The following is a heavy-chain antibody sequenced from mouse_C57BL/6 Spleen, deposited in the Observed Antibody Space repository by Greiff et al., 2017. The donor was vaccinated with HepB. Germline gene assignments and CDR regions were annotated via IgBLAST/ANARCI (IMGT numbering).Heavy chain of an antibody. D-gene: IGHD1-1*01. Sequence: EVKLMESGGGLVKPGGSLKLSCAASGFTFSDYGMHWVRQAPEKGLEWVAYISSGSSTIYYADTVKGRFTISRDNAKNTLFLQITSLMSEDTAMYYCATYGSSYLFDYWGQGTTLTVSS. CDR1: GFTFSDYG. V-gene: IGHV5-17*01. CDR3: ATYGSSYLFDY. CDR2: ISSGSSTI. J-gene: IGHJ2*01.